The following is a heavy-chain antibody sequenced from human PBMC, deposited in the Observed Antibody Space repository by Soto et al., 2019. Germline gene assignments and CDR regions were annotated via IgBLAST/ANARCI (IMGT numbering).Heavy chain of an antibody. D-gene: IGHD3-9*01. V-gene: IGHV3-74*01. Sequence: EVQLLESGGILVHPGGSLRLSCAASGFTFSSYWMHWVRQAPGKGLVWVSRINSDGSSTSYADSVKGRFTISRDNAKNTLYLQMNSLRAEDTAVYYCARMYYDILADWAAFDIWGQGTMVTVSS. CDR1: GFTFSSYW. CDR3: ARMYYDILADWAAFDI. J-gene: IGHJ3*02. CDR2: INSDGSST.